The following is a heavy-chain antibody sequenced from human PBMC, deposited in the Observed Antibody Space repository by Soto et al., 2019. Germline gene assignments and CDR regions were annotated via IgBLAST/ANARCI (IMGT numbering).Heavy chain of an antibody. V-gene: IGHV4-39*01. CDR2: ISYSGST. D-gene: IGHD3-9*01. Sequence: TLSLTCSGSGCSISSINNYWGWIRQSPGKGLEWTGSISYSGSTYYNPSLKTRLTMSVDTSNNQFSLRLSSVTAADTAVYYCARHGGYYDILTGYPAWGQGTLVTVSS. CDR3: ARHGGYYDILTGYPA. CDR1: GCSISSINNY. J-gene: IGHJ4*02.